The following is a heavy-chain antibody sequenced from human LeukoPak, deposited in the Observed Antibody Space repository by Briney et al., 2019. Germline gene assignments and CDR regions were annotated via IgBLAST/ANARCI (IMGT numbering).Heavy chain of an antibody. V-gene: IGHV3-33*05. J-gene: IGHJ5*02. CDR3: ASEPGYSYGFDP. CDR2: ISKDGSNK. Sequence: KRLEWVAIISKDGSNKYYPDSVKGRFTISRDNSKNTLYLHMNSLRAEDTAVYYCASEPGYSYGFDPWGQGTLVTVSS. D-gene: IGHD5-18*01.